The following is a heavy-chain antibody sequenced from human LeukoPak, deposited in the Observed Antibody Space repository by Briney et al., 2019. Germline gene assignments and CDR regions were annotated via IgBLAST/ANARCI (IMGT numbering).Heavy chain of an antibody. V-gene: IGHV3-23*01. CDR3: AKQLRVYYYMDV. CDR2: ISDSGGSNT. D-gene: IGHD1-7*01. CDR1: GFTFTSYG. Sequence: GGSLRLSCAASGFTFTSYGMSWVRQAPGKGLEWVSAISDSGGSNTYYADSVKGRFTISRDNSKNTLYLQMNSLRAEDTAVYYCAKQLRVYYYMDVWGKGTTVTVSS. J-gene: IGHJ6*03.